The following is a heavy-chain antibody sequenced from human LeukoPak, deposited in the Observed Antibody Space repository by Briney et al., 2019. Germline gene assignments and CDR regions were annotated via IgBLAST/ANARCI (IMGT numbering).Heavy chain of an antibody. D-gene: IGHD1-26*01. CDR1: GYTFTSYY. CDR2: INPSGSST. Sequence: ASVKVSCKASGYTFTSYYMHWVLHAPGQGLECMRLINPSGSSTSSAQKFQGSLSLTRDMSTSTDYMELSSLRSEDTAVYYCARDNSVGDTAWWFDPWGQGTLVTVSS. V-gene: IGHV1-46*01. J-gene: IGHJ5*02. CDR3: ARDNSVGDTAWWFDP.